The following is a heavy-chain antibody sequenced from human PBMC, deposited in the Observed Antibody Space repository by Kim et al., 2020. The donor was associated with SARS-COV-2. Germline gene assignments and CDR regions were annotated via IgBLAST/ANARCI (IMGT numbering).Heavy chain of an antibody. V-gene: IGHV1-3*01. J-gene: IGHJ4*02. CDR1: GYTFTMYG. CDR3: ARDQGVGDY. Sequence: ASVKVSCKASGYTFTMYGMHWVRQAPGQSLEWMGWINVGNGNTEFSEKFQGRVTITRDTSASTAYMDLSSLRSEDTAVYFCARDQGVGDYWGQGARVTVSS. CDR2: INVGNGNT. D-gene: IGHD1-26*01.